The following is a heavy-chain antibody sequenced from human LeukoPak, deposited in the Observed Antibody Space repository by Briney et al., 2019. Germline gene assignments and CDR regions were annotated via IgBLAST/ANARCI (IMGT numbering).Heavy chain of an antibody. J-gene: IGHJ3*02. V-gene: IGHV4-61*02. CDR3: ARYLGYCSGGSCLQWAFDI. CDR1: GGSINSGNYY. CDR2: MYTGGST. D-gene: IGHD2-15*01. Sequence: SETLSLTCAVSGGSINSGNYYWSWIRQPAGKGLEWIGRMYTGGSTNYNPSLKSRVSISVDTSKNQFSLKLTSVIAADTAVYYCARYLGYCSGGSCLQWAFDIWGQGTMVTVSS.